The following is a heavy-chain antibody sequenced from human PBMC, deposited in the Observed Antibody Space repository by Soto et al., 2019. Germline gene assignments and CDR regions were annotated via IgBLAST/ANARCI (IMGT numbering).Heavy chain of an antibody. V-gene: IGHV1-2*02. CDR2: INPNSGGT. Sequence: AASVKVSCKASGYTFTGYYMHWVRQAPGQGLEWMGWINPNSGGTNYAQKFQGRVTMTRDTSISTAYMELSRLRSDDTAVYYCARDLPSDYAILTGYLYYGMDVWGQGTTVTVAS. CDR3: ARDLPSDYAILTGYLYYGMDV. J-gene: IGHJ6*02. CDR1: GYTFTGYY. D-gene: IGHD3-9*01.